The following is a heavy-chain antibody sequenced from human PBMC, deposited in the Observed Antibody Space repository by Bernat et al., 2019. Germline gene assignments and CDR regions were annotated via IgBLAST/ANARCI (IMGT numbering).Heavy chain of an antibody. J-gene: IGHJ4*02. Sequence: QVQLVESGGGLVKPGGSLRLSCAASGFTFSDYYMSWIRQAPGKGLEWVSYISSSSSYTNYAGSVKGRFTISRDNAKNSLYLQMNSLRDEDTAVYYCARGIVGAVFGSDYWGQGTLVTVSS. V-gene: IGHV3-11*05. CDR2: ISSSSSYT. CDR3: ARGIVGAVFGSDY. D-gene: IGHD1-26*01. CDR1: GFTFSDYY.